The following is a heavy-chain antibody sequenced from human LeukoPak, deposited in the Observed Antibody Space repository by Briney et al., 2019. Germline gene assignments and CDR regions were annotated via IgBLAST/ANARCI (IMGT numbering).Heavy chain of an antibody. CDR2: IRYDGSNK. D-gene: IGHD4-17*01. V-gene: IGHV3-30*02. J-gene: IGHJ4*02. Sequence: GGSLRLSCAASGFTFSSYGMHWVRRAPGKGLEWVAFIRYDGSNKYYADSVKGRFTISRDNSKNTLYLQMNSLRAEDTAVYYCAKDMDYGDGYFDYWGQGTLVTVSS. CDR3: AKDMDYGDGYFDY. CDR1: GFTFSSYG.